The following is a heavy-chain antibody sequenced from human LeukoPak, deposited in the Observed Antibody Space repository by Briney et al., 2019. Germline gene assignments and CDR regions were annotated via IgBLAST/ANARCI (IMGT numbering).Heavy chain of an antibody. Sequence: PGGSLRLSCAASGFTFSNYAMSWVRQAPGKGLEWISTIIGSGGSTYYAVSVRGRFTISRDSSKNTLCLQMNSLRAEDTALYYCAKGRGSSSYYHFDYWGQGTLVSVSS. V-gene: IGHV3-23*01. CDR1: GFTFSNYA. CDR3: AKGRGSSSYYHFDY. CDR2: IIGSGGST. J-gene: IGHJ4*02. D-gene: IGHD6-13*01.